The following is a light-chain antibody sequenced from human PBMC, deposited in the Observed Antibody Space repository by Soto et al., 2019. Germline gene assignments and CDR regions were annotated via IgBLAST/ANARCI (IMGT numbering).Light chain of an antibody. CDR3: EQYGSSRT. J-gene: IGKJ1*01. V-gene: IGKV3-20*01. CDR2: GAS. Sequence: ETVLTQSPGTLSLSPGERATLSCRASQSVSSSYLAWYQQKPGQAPRLLIYGASSRATGIPDWFSGSGSGTDFTLTISRLEPEDFAVYYCEQYGSSRTFGQGTKVEIK. CDR1: QSVSSSY.